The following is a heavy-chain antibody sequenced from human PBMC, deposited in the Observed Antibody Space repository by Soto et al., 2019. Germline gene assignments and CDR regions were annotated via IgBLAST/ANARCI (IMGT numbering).Heavy chain of an antibody. CDR2: ISGSGGST. CDR1: GFTFSSYA. D-gene: IGHD4-17*01. V-gene: IGHV3-23*01. Sequence: GGSLRLSCAASGFTFSSYAMSWVRQAPGKGLEWVSAISGSGGSTYYADSVKGRFTISRDNSKNTLYLQMNSLRAEDTAVYYCAKDPTYDYGDYASFDYWGQGTLVTVSS. CDR3: AKDPTYDYGDYASFDY. J-gene: IGHJ4*02.